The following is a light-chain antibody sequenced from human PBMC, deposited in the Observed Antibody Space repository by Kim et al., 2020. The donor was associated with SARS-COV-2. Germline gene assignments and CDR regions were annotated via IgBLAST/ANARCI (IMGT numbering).Light chain of an antibody. CDR1: TSNIERNA. J-gene: IGLJ3*02. Sequence: GQRVTISCSGSTSNIERNAVNWYQQLPGTAPKLFIYSSNWRASGVPDRFSASKSGTSASLAISGLQSEDEADYYCAAWDDSLDGWVFGGGTQLTVL. CDR3: AAWDDSLDGWV. CDR2: SSN. V-gene: IGLV1-44*01.